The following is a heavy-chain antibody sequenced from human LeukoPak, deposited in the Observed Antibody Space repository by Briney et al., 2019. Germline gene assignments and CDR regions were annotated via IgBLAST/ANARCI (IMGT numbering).Heavy chain of an antibody. J-gene: IGHJ4*02. CDR2: IYYSGST. CDR1: GGSISSYY. V-gene: IGHV4-59*01. Sequence: PSETLSLTCTVSGGSISSYYWSWIRQPPGKGLEWIGYIYYSGSTNYNPSLKSRVTISVDTSKNQFSLKLSSVTAADTAVYYCARNDLWSGYYHFDYWGQGTLVTVSS. CDR3: ARNDLWSGYYHFDY. D-gene: IGHD3-3*01.